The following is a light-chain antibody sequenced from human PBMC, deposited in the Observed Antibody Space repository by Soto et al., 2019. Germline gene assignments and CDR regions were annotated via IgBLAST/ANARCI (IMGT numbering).Light chain of an antibody. CDR1: SSDVGGYNY. J-gene: IGLJ3*02. Sequence: QSVLTQPASVSGSPGQSITISCTGTSSDVGGYNYVSWYQQHPGRAPKLIIYEVSHRPSGVSNRFSGSKSGNTASLTISGLQAEDEAVYYCSSYTNNSPLMFGGGTKLTVL. CDR2: EVS. CDR3: SSYTNNSPLM. V-gene: IGLV2-14*01.